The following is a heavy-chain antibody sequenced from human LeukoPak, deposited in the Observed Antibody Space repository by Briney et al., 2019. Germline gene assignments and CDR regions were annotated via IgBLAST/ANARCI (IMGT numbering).Heavy chain of an antibody. Sequence: GGSLRLSCKPSGFTFRNYDMHWVRQAPGKGLEWVAFIRRDGSDIFHADSVKGRFTISRDNSRNTLYLQMNSLTVEDTAVYYCAKDNWLPSSPAVAGLGDWNQGTLVIVSS. CDR3: AKDNWLPSSPAVAGLGD. CDR1: GFTFRNYD. CDR2: IRRDGSDI. D-gene: IGHD6-19*01. V-gene: IGHV3-30*02. J-gene: IGHJ4*02.